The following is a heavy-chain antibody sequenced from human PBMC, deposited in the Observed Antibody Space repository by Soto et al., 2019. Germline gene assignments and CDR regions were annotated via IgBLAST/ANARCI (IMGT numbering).Heavy chain of an antibody. Sequence: GGSLRLSCAASGFTFSSYAMSWVRQAPGKGLVWVAHINSDGSSTNYAEAVKGRFTFSRDNAKNTLYLQMNSLRAEDTAVYYCVRGGYMHACDIWGQGTMVTVSS. J-gene: IGHJ3*02. D-gene: IGHD1-1*01. CDR3: VRGGYMHACDI. CDR1: GFTFSSYA. CDR2: INSDGSST. V-gene: IGHV3-74*01.